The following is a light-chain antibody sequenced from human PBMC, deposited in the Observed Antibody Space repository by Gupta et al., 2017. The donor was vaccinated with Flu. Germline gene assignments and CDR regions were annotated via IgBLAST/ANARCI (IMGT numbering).Light chain of an antibody. CDR3: GACDDSRSLWI. V-gene: IGLV1-47*01. Sequence: SSNIGINYVYWYQHLPGTAPKLLICTVYHRPSGVPDRFSGSKSGTSASLTISGLRAEDEGDYYCGACDDSRSLWIFGGGTKLTVL. J-gene: IGLJ2*01. CDR1: SSNIGINY. CDR2: TVY.